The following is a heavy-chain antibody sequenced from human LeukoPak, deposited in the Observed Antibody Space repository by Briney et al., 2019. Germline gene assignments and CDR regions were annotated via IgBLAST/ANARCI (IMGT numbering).Heavy chain of an antibody. D-gene: IGHD4-17*01. CDR1: GFTFSSYA. V-gene: IGHV3-23*01. CDR3: AKSWFPYGDYERGYNWFDP. J-gene: IGHJ5*02. Sequence: PGGSLRLSCAASGFTFSSYAMSWVRQAPGKGLEWVSAISDSGGSTYYADSVKGRFTISRDNSKNTLYLQMNSLRAEDTAVYYCAKSWFPYGDYERGYNWFDPWGQGTLVTVSS. CDR2: ISDSGGST.